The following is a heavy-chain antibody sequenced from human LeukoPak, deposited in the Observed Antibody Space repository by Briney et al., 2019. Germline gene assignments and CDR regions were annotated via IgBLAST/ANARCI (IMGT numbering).Heavy chain of an antibody. CDR2: MSSDGGDI. CDR1: GFTFSSYG. V-gene: IGHV3-30*18. J-gene: IGHJ4*02. Sequence: GRSLRLSCAASGFTFSSYGMHWVRQAPGKGLEWVAVMSSDGGDIYYADSVKGRFTISRDNSKNTLYLQMNSLRAEDTAVYYCSKTIAVADPTDYWGQGTLVTVSS. CDR3: SKTIAVADPTDY. D-gene: IGHD6-19*01.